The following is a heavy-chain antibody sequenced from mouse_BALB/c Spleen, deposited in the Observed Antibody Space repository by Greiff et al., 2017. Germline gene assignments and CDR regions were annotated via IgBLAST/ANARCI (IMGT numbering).Heavy chain of an antibody. Sequence: EVKLVESGGGLVKPGGSLKLSCAASGFTFSSYTMSWVRQTPEKRLEWVATISSGGGNTYYPDSVKGRFTISRDNAKNNLYLQMSSLRSEDTALYYCARAWLLYFDYWGQGTTLTVSS. CDR3: ARAWLLYFDY. CDR2: ISSGGGNT. D-gene: IGHD2-3*01. J-gene: IGHJ2*01. CDR1: GFTFSSYT. V-gene: IGHV5-9*03.